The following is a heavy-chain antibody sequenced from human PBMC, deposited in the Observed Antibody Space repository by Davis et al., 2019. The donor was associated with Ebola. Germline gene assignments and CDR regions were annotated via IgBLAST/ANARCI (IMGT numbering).Heavy chain of an antibody. CDR3: ARSPTPQLWFLFDF. CDR1: GGSFSGYY. V-gene: IGHV4-34*01. J-gene: IGHJ4*02. Sequence: SETLSLTCAVYGGSFSGYYWSWIRQPPGKGLEWIGEINHSGNTNFSPSLKSRVTISVDTSKNQFSLKLSSVTAADTAVYCCARSPTPQLWFLFDFWGQGTLVTVSS. D-gene: IGHD5-18*01. CDR2: INHSGNT.